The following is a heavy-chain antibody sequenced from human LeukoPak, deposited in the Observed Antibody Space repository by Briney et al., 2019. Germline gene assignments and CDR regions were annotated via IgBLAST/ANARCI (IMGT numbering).Heavy chain of an antibody. D-gene: IGHD6-25*01. CDR1: GASLSSYY. V-gene: IGHV4-59*01. CDR3: ARVQRGGYHYYGMDV. J-gene: IGHJ6*02. Sequence: SETLSLTCAVSGASLSSYYWSWIRQPPGKGLGWIGFIYYSGSTNYSPSLKSRVTISVDTSKKQFSLKLSSVTAADTAVYYCARVQRGGYHYYGMDVWGQGTTVTVSS. CDR2: IYYSGST.